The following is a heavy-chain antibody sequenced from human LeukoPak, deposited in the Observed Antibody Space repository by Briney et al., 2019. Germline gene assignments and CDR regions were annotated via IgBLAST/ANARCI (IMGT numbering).Heavy chain of an antibody. CDR3: ARVGTSGSPTYFDY. CDR2: IIPILGIA. Sequence: SSVKVSCKASGGTFSSYTISWVRQAPGQGLEWMGRIIPILGIANYAQKFQGRVTITADKSTSTAYMELSSLRSEDTAVYYCARVGTSGSPTYFDYWGQGILVTVSS. D-gene: IGHD1-26*01. CDR1: GGTFSSYT. V-gene: IGHV1-69*02. J-gene: IGHJ4*02.